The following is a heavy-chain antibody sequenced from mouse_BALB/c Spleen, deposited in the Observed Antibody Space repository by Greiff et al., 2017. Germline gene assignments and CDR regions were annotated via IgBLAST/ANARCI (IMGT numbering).Heavy chain of an antibody. Sequence: VQLQQSGAELVKPGASVKLSCTASGFNIKDTYMHWVKQRPEQGLEWIGRIDPANGNTKYDPKFQGKATITADTSSNTAYLQLSSLTSEDTAVYYCASGDGAYWYFDVWGAGTTVTVSS. CDR2: IDPANGNT. J-gene: IGHJ1*01. D-gene: IGHD2-3*01. CDR3: ASGDGAYWYFDV. V-gene: IGHV14-3*02. CDR1: GFNIKDTY.